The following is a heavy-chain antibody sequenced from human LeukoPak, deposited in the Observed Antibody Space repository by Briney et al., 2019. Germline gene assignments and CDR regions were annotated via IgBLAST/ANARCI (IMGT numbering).Heavy chain of an antibody. J-gene: IGHJ4*02. CDR2: LSAAGRTI. V-gene: IGHV3-48*01. Sequence: GGSLRLSCAASGFALTSYSTNLVPQAPGKGLEWISYLSAAGRTIYYADSVQGRFSISRDTAKNTVSLQMGSLRADDTAVYYCARGGYTYGLDSWGQGVLVVVSS. CDR3: ARGGYTYGLDS. CDR1: GFALTSYS. D-gene: IGHD5-18*01.